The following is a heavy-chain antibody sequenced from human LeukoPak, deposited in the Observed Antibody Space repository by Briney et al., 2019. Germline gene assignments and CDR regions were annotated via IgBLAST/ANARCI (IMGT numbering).Heavy chain of an antibody. CDR1: GFTFSSYS. V-gene: IGHV3-21*01. D-gene: IGHD3-22*01. CDR2: ISSSSSYI. J-gene: IGHJ4*02. CDR3: ARDLGPQYYYDSSGYYPLGY. Sequence: GGSLRLSCAASGFTFSSYSMNWVRQAPGKGLEWVSSISSSSSYIYYADSVKGRFTISRGNAKNSLYLQMNSLRAKDTAVYYCARDLGPQYYYDSSGYYPLGYWGQGTLVTVSS.